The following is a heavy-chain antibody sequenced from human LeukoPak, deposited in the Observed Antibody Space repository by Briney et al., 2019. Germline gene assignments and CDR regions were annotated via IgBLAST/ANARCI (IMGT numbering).Heavy chain of an antibody. Sequence: GGSLRLSCAASGFTFSSYSMNWVRQAPGKGLEWVSSISSGSYHIYYADAVKGRFTISRDNAKNSLYLQMNSLRAEDTALYYCAKDRYSGSYYRGYFQHWGQGTLVTVSS. CDR2: ISSGSYHI. CDR3: AKDRYSGSYYRGYFQH. CDR1: GFTFSSYS. V-gene: IGHV3-21*01. J-gene: IGHJ1*01. D-gene: IGHD1-26*01.